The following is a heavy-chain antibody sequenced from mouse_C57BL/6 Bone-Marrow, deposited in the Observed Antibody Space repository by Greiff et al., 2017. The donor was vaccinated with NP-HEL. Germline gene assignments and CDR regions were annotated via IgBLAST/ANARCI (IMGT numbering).Heavy chain of an antibody. J-gene: IGHJ3*01. CDR2: FYPGSGSI. CDR3: ARHPVYYYGSSLAWFAY. D-gene: IGHD1-1*01. V-gene: IGHV1-62-2*01. Sequence: QVQLQQSGAELVKPGASVKLSCKASGYTFTEYTIHWVKQRSGQGLEWIGWFYPGSGSIKYNEKFKEKATLSADKSSSTVYMELSRLTSEDSAVYLCARHPVYYYGSSLAWFAYWGQGTLVTVSA. CDR1: GYTFTEYT.